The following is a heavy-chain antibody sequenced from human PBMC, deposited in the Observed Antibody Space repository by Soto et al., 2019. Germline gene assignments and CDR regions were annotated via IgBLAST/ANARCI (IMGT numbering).Heavy chain of an antibody. D-gene: IGHD6-13*01. CDR2: ISSNGENT. Sequence: PGGSLRLFCAASRFTSGYHAMNWVRQAPGKGLEWVSTISSNGENTHYADSVKGRFIISSDNSSNTVALQMNSLRVEDTAVYYCVSWVSAHFDSWGQRTLFPASS. J-gene: IGHJ4*01. CDR3: VSWVSAHFDS. V-gene: IGHV3-23*01. CDR1: RFTSGYHA.